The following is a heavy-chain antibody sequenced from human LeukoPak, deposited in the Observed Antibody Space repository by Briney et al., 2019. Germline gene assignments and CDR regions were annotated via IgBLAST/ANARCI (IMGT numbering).Heavy chain of an antibody. D-gene: IGHD5-18*01. V-gene: IGHV3-30*02. J-gene: IGHJ4*02. CDR3: AKDRRGYSYGYSSFDY. CDR1: GFTFSSYG. CDR2: IRYDGSNK. Sequence: SGGSLRLSCAASGFTFSSYGMHWVRQAPGKGLEWVAFIRYDGSNKYYADSVKGRFTVSRDNSKNTLYLQMNSLRAEDTAVYYCAKDRRGYSYGYSSFDYWGQGTLVTVSS.